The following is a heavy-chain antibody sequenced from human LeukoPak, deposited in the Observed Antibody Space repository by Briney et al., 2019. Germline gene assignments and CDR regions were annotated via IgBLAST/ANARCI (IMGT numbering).Heavy chain of an antibody. J-gene: IGHJ4*02. Sequence: ASVKVSCKASGYTFTVYYIHWVRQAPGQGREWMGWINPNSGVTNYAQKFQGRVTMTRDTSISTAYMEVNRLRSDDTAVYYCARGDGDGYTFLYWGQGTLVTVSS. V-gene: IGHV1-2*02. CDR3: ARGDGDGYTFLY. CDR2: INPNSGVT. D-gene: IGHD5-24*01. CDR1: GYTFTVYY.